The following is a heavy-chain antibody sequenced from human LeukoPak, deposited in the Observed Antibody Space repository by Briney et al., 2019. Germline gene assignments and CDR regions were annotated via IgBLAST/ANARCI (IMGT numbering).Heavy chain of an antibody. CDR1: GFTFSSYA. CDR2: ISGSGGST. J-gene: IGHJ4*02. D-gene: IGHD1-26*01. Sequence: PGGSLRLSCAASGFTFSSYAMSWVRQAPGKGLEWVSAISGSGGSTYYADSVKGRFTISRDNSKNTLYLQMNSLRAEDTAVYYCVKSGTSFLYYFDSWGQGTQLTVSS. CDR3: VKSGTSFLYYFDS. V-gene: IGHV3-23*01.